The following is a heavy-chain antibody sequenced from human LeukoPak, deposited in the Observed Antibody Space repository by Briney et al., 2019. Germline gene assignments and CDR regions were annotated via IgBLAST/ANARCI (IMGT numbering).Heavy chain of an antibody. CDR1: GFTFDDYA. CDR2: ISWNSGSI. J-gene: IGHJ4*02. V-gene: IGHV3-9*01. CDR3: AKESHGFDY. Sequence: GRSLRLSCAASGFTFDDYAMHWLRQAPGKGLEWVSGISWNSGSIGYADSVKGRFTISRDNAKNSLYLQMNRLRAEDTALYYCAKESHGFDYWGQGTLVTVSS.